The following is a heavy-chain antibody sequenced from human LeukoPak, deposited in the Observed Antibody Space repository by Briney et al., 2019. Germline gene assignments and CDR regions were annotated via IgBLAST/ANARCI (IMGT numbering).Heavy chain of an antibody. CDR1: GYTFTSYG. D-gene: IGHD2-2*01. V-gene: IGHV1-18*01. CDR3: ARGRLADIVVVPADRYYYYMDV. CDR2: ISAYNGNT. Sequence: GASVKVSCKASGYTFTSYGISWVRQAPGQGLEWMGWISAYNGNTNYAQKLQGRVTMTTGTSTSTAYMELRSLRSDDTAVYYCARGRLADIVVVPADRYYYYMDVWGKGTTVTVSS. J-gene: IGHJ6*03.